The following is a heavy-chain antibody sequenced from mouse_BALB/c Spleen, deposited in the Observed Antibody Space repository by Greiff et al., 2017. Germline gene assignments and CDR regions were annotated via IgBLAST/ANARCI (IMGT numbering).Heavy chain of an antibody. V-gene: IGHV5-4*02. CDR3: ARGDYDRYWYFDV. CDR2: ISDGGSYT. Sequence: EVKLVESGGGLVKPGGSLKLSCAASGFTFSDYYMYWVRQTPEKRLEWVATISDGGSYTYYPDSVKGRFTISRDNAKNNLYLQMSSLKSEDTAMYYCARGDYDRYWYFDVWGAGTTVTVSS. CDR1: GFTFSDYY. J-gene: IGHJ1*01. D-gene: IGHD2-4*01.